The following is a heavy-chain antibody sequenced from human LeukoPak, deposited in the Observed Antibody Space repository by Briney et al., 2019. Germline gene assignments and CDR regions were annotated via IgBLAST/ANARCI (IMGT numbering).Heavy chain of an antibody. V-gene: IGHV4-38-2*01. CDR1: GYSISSGYY. Sequence: SETLSLTCAVSGYSISSGYYRGWIRQPPGKGLEWIGSIYHSESTYYNPSLKSRVTISVDTSKNQFSLKLSSVTAADTAVYYCARHHGYSSSSHYFDYWGQGTLVTVFS. D-gene: IGHD6-6*01. CDR3: ARHHGYSSSSHYFDY. CDR2: IYHSEST. J-gene: IGHJ4*02.